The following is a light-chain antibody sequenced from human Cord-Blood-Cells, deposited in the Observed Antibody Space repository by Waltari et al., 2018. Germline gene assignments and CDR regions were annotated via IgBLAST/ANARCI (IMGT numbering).Light chain of an antibody. J-gene: IGLJ1*01. V-gene: IGLV1-40*01. CDR1: SSNIGAGYD. Sequence: QSVLTQPPSVSGAPGQRVTISCTGSSSNIGAGYDVHWYQHLPGTAPKLLIYGNINRPSGVPDRFSGSKSGTSASLSSTGLQAEDEADYYCQSYDSSLSGYVFGTGTKVTVL. CDR3: QSYDSSLSGYV. CDR2: GNI.